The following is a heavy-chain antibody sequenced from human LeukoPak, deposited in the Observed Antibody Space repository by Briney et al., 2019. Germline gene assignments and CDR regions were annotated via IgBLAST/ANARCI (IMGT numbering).Heavy chain of an antibody. J-gene: IGHJ5*02. D-gene: IGHD2-2*01. Sequence: GGSLRLSCAASGFTFSSYSMNWVRQAPGKGLEWVSSISSSSSYIYYADSVKGRFTISRDNSKNTLFLQMNSLRAEDTAVYYCAKGGYCSSISCYVGWFDPWGQGTLVTVSS. CDR2: ISSSSSYI. V-gene: IGHV3-21*04. CDR3: AKGGYCSSISCYVGWFDP. CDR1: GFTFSSYS.